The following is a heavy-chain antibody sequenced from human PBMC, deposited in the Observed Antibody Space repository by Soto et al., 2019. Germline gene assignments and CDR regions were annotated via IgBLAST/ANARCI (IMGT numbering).Heavy chain of an antibody. CDR2: IYYSGST. J-gene: IGHJ6*02. Sequence: PSLTCTVSGGSISSGDYYWSWIRQPPGKGLEWIGYIYYSGSTYYNPSLKSRVTISVDTSKNQFSLKLSSVTAADTAVYYCARGSGAYDFWSGYRYYYGMDVWGQGTTVTVSS. CDR3: ARGSGAYDFWSGYRYYYGMDV. D-gene: IGHD3-3*01. CDR1: GGSISSGDYY. V-gene: IGHV4-30-4*01.